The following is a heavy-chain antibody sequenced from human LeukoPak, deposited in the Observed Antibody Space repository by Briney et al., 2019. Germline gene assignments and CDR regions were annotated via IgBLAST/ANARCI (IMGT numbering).Heavy chain of an antibody. J-gene: IGHJ4*02. Sequence: GASVTVSCTASGGTFSSYAISWVRQAPGQGLEWMGGIIPIFGTANYAQKFQGRVTITADESTSTAYMELSSLRSEDTAVYYCASRPSRGSSGYYYLDYWGQGTLVTVSS. D-gene: IGHD3-22*01. V-gene: IGHV1-69*13. CDR1: GGTFSSYA. CDR3: ASRPSRGSSGYYYLDY. CDR2: IIPIFGTA.